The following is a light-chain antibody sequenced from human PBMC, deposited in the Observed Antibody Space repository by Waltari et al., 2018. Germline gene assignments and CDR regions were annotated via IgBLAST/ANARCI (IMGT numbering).Light chain of an antibody. V-gene: IGLV8-61*01. CDR3: LVYMGSGIWV. J-gene: IGLJ3*02. CDR2: KTN. CDR1: SGSLSRTSH. Sequence: QTVVTQEPSLSVSPGGTVTLTCALSSGSLSRTSHVSWYQQTPGQPPRTLMYKTNIRSSWVPDRFSGSSLWNKAALSITGAQADDESDYYCLVYMGSGIWVFGGGTKLTVL.